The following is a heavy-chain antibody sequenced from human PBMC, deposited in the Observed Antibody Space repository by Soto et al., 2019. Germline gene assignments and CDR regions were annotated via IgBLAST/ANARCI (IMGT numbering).Heavy chain of an antibody. CDR3: AGDDEGGSDCDLGY. CDR1: GFTFSSHA. J-gene: IGHJ4*02. V-gene: IGHV3-30-3*01. Sequence: QVQLVESGGGVVQPGRSLRLSCAVSGFTFSSHAMHWVRQAPGKGLEWVTLISSDGSNKYYADSVKGRFTTSRDNSKNTMYLQMNSLTVEATAVYYCAGDDEGGSDCDLGYWGQGALVTVSS. CDR2: ISSDGSNK. D-gene: IGHD1-26*01.